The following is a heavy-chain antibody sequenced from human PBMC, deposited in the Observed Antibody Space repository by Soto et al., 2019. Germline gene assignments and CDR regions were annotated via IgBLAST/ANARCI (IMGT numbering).Heavy chain of an antibody. Sequence: SETLSLTCTVSGGSVSSGSYYWSWIRQPPGKGLEWIGYIYYSGSTNYNPSLKSRVTISVDTSKIQFSLKLSSVTAADTAVYYCARRSGYDYRDFDYWGQGTLVTVSS. CDR3: ARRSGYDYRDFDY. D-gene: IGHD5-12*01. CDR1: GGSVSSGSYY. V-gene: IGHV4-61*01. CDR2: IYYSGST. J-gene: IGHJ4*02.